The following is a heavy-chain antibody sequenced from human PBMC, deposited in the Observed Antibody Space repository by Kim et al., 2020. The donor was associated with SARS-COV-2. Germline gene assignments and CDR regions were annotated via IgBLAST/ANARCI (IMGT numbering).Heavy chain of an antibody. Sequence: ASVKVSCKASGYTFTSYAMNWVRQAPGQGLEWMGWINTNTGNPTYAQGFTGRFVFSLDTSVSTAYLQISSLKAEDTAVYYCARENIGGAVAGFVLGAYYYYYGMDVWGQGTTVTVSS. D-gene: IGHD6-19*01. V-gene: IGHV7-4-1*02. CDR1: GYTFTSYA. CDR2: INTNTGNP. J-gene: IGHJ6*02. CDR3: ARENIGGAVAGFVLGAYYYYYGMDV.